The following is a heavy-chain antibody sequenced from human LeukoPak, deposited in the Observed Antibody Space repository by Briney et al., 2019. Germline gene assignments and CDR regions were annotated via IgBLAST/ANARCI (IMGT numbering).Heavy chain of an antibody. V-gene: IGHV4-59*01. Sequence: SETLSLTCTVSGGSISSYYWSWIRQPPGKGLEWIGYIYYSGSTNYNPSLKSRVTISVDTSKNQFSLKLSSVTAADTAVYYCAISPRYSSGWPFDYRGQGTLVTVSS. CDR1: GGSISSYY. D-gene: IGHD6-19*01. J-gene: IGHJ4*02. CDR2: IYYSGST. CDR3: AISPRYSSGWPFDY.